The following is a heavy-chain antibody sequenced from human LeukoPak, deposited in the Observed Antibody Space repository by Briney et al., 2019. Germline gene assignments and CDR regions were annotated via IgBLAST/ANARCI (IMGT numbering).Heavy chain of an antibody. CDR3: TTIVAVGSLLDYYYGMDV. CDR1: GFTFSSYW. J-gene: IGHJ6*02. D-gene: IGHD5-12*01. Sequence: GGSLRLSCAASGFTFSSYWMHWVRQAPGKGLEWVGRIKSKTDGGTTDYAAPVKGRFTISRDDSKNTLYLQMNSLKTEDTAVYYCTTIVAVGSLLDYYYGMDVWGQGTTVTVSS. V-gene: IGHV3-15*01. CDR2: IKSKTDGGTT.